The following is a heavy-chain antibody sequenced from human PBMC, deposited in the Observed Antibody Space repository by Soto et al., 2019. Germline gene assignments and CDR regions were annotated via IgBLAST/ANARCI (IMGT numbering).Heavy chain of an antibody. Sequence: QITLKESGPTLVKPTQTLTLTCTFSGFSLSTSGVGVGWIRQPPGKALEWLALIYWDDDKRYSPSLKSRLTIPKDTSKNQVVLTMTNMDPVDTATYYCAHSQKYTYYGSGGKNWFDPWGQGTLVTVSS. CDR2: IYWDDDK. CDR3: AHSQKYTYYGSGGKNWFDP. CDR1: GFSLSTSGVG. J-gene: IGHJ5*02. V-gene: IGHV2-5*02. D-gene: IGHD3-10*01.